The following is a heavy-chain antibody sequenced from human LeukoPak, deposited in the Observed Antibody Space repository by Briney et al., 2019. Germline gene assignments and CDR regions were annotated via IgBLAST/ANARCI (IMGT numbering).Heavy chain of an antibody. J-gene: IGHJ5*02. D-gene: IGHD1-26*01. Sequence: ASVNVSCTASGYTFTSYYMHWVRQAPGQGLEWMGIINPSGGSTIYAQKFQGRVTMTRDTSTSTVYMELSSLRSEDTAVYYCARDLSRGATTWGQGTLVTVSS. CDR1: GYTFTSYY. V-gene: IGHV1-46*01. CDR3: ARDLSRGATT. CDR2: INPSGGST.